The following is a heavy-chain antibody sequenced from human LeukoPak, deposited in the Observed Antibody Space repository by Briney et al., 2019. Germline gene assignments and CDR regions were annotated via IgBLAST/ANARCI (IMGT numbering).Heavy chain of an antibody. J-gene: IGHJ4*02. CDR2: ISGGGGST. CDR1: GFTFSSYA. Sequence: PGGSLRLSCAASGFTFSSYAMSWVRQAPGKGLEWLSAISGGGGSTYYADSVKGRFTISRDNSKNTLYLQMNSLRAEDTAVYYCAKDPPIAAAGSYFDYWGQGTLVTVSS. CDR3: AKDPPIAAAGSYFDY. V-gene: IGHV3-23*01. D-gene: IGHD6-13*01.